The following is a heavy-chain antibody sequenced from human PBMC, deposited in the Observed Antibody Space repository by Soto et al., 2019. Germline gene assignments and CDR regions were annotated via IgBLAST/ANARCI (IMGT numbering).Heavy chain of an antibody. V-gene: IGHV4-59*01. J-gene: IGHJ4*02. D-gene: IGHD6-13*01. CDR1: VGSINNYY. Sequence: SETLSLTCTVSVGSINNYYWSWIRQPPGKGLQWIGYIYYSGTTRYNPSLKSRVTISVDTSKNQFSLKLTSVTAADTAVYYCVRGGSSQADYWGQGTLVTVSS. CDR3: VRGGSSQADY. CDR2: IYYSGTT.